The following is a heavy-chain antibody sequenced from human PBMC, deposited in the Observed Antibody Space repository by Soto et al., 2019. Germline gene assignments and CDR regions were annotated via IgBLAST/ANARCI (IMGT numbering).Heavy chain of an antibody. CDR3: ARGRGAFDDYRDYGSYFDY. J-gene: IGHJ4*02. V-gene: IGHV4-34*01. Sequence: SETLSLTCAVYGGSFSGYYCSWIRQPPEKGLGWIGEINHSGSTNYNPSLKSPVTISVDTSKNQSSLKLRSVTAADTAVYYCARGRGAFDDYRDYGSYFDYWGQGTLVTVS. CDR2: INHSGST. D-gene: IGHD4-17*01. CDR1: GGSFSGYY.